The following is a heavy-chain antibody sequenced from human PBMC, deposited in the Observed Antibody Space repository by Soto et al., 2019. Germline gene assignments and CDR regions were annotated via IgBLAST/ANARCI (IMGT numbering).Heavy chain of an antibody. Sequence: QVQLVESGGGVVQPGTSLRVSCVGSGFTFRSYVIHWVRQAPGKGLEWVALTSYDGSDKYYDDSVRGRFTISRDNSRNKVDLQMDNLKLEDTAFYYCARWGTTGGLDVWGQGTLVSV. CDR1: GFTFRSYV. J-gene: IGHJ1*01. CDR2: TSYDGSDK. D-gene: IGHD3-16*01. V-gene: IGHV3-30*14. CDR3: ARWGTTGGLDV.